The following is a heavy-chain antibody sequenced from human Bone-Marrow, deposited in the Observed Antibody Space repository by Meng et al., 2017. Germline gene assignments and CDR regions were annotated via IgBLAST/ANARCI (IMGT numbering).Heavy chain of an antibody. CDR1: GFTVSSHF. J-gene: IGHJ4*02. Sequence: GESLKISCAASGFTVSSHFMNWVRQAPGKGLEWVANINEDGSERYYVDSVRGRFTISRDNAKNSLYLQMNGLRAEDTAVYYCATDRANVFDYWGQGTLVTVSS. V-gene: IGHV3-7*01. CDR2: INEDGSER. CDR3: ATDRANVFDY.